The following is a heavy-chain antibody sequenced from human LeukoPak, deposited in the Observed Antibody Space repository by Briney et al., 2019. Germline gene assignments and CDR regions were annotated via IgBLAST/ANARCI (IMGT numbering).Heavy chain of an antibody. Sequence: GGALRLSCAASGFTFSSYWMSWVRQALGRGREWVANIKQDGSEKYYVDSVKGGFTISRDNAKNSLYLQMNSLRAEDTAVYYCARATMVRGVHFDYWGQGTLVTVSS. CDR3: ARATMVRGVHFDY. CDR1: GFTFSSYW. J-gene: IGHJ4*02. D-gene: IGHD3-10*01. CDR2: IKQDGSEK. V-gene: IGHV3-7*01.